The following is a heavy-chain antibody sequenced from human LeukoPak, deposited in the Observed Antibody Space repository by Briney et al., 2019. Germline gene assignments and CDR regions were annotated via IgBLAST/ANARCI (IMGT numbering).Heavy chain of an antibody. Sequence: PSETLSLTCTVSGGSISSYYWSWIRQPAGKGLEWIGRIYTSGSTNYNPSLKGRVTMSVDTSKNQFTLKQSSVTAADTAVYYCARDRSWGATDYWGQGTLVTVSS. J-gene: IGHJ4*02. V-gene: IGHV4-4*07. CDR2: IYTSGST. CDR1: GGSISSYY. CDR3: ARDRSWGATDY. D-gene: IGHD1-26*01.